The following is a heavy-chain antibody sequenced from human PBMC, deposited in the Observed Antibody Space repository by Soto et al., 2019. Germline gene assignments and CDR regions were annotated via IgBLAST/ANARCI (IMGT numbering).Heavy chain of an antibody. J-gene: IGHJ4*01. V-gene: IGHV3-15*01. CDR3: SFQESTTVTTFEY. CDR1: GFSFSDAW. CDR2: IKSKTDAGTT. Sequence: PGGSLRLSCEASGFSFSDAWRSWIRQAPGKGLEWVGRIKSKTDAGTTDYAAPVKGRFTISRDDSKNTLYLQMNSLKTEDAAVYYCSFQESTTVTTFEYWGHGTLVTVSS. D-gene: IGHD4-17*01.